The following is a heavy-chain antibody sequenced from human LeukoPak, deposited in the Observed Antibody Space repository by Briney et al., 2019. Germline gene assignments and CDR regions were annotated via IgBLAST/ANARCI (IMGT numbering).Heavy chain of an antibody. Sequence: GGSLRLSCAASGFTFSSYAMHWVRQAPGKGLEWVAVILYDGSNKFYADSVKGRFTISRDNSKNTLYLQMNSLRAEDTAVYYCARGEGSYDSSGYYWGQGTLVTVSS. J-gene: IGHJ4*02. D-gene: IGHD3-22*01. CDR3: ARGEGSYDSSGYY. V-gene: IGHV3-30*04. CDR1: GFTFSSYA. CDR2: ILYDGSNK.